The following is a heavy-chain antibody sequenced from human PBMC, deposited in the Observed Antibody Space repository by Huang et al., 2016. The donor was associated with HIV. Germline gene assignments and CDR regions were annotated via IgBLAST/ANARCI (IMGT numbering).Heavy chain of an antibody. V-gene: IGHV4-34*02. CDR1: GGYFSGYF. CDR2: INNAGVT. J-gene: IGHJ5*01. CDR3: AREIMISFGGPFDS. D-gene: IGHD3-16*01. Sequence: QVQLEQWGAGLLKPSETLSLTCAVYGGYFSGYFWTWMRQSPGKGLEWSGQINNAGVTDETPSLNSRATRSVDTSKNQFSLKVTSVTAADTAIYYCAREIMISFGGPFDSWGHGNLVTVSS.